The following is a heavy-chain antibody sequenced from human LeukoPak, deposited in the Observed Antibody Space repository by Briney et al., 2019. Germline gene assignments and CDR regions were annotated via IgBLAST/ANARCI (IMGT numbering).Heavy chain of an antibody. CDR3: ARDRSTMVRGENFAFDI. J-gene: IGHJ3*02. CDR1: GYTFSDYY. V-gene: IGHV1-2*02. CDR2: INPNSGGI. Sequence: ASVKVSCKASGYTFSDYYMHWVRQAPGQALEWMGWINPNSGGINYAQRFRGSVTMTRDTSLSTAYMELSRLRSDDTAVYYCARDRSTMVRGENFAFDIWGQGTMVTVSS. D-gene: IGHD3-10*01.